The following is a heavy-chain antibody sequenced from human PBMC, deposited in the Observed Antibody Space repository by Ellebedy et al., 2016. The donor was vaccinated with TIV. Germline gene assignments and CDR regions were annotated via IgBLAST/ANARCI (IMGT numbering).Heavy chain of an antibody. V-gene: IGHV3-13*01. CDR3: AKGHWKTLQLLESFDY. CDR2: FDTSGET. J-gene: IGHJ4*02. CDR1: GFSFSHYG. D-gene: IGHD3-3*01. Sequence: GGSLRLXXAASGFSFSHYGVHWVRQTTGGGLEWVSHFDTSGETFYPGSVKGRFTVSREDGKNSLYLQMNSLRAEDTAVYYCAKGHWKTLQLLESFDYWGQGTLVTVSS.